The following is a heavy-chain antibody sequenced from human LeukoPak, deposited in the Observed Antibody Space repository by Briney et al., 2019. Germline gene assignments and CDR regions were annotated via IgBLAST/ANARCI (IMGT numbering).Heavy chain of an antibody. Sequence: GGSLRLSCVASGFNFNPYAVHWVRQAPGKGLEWVAIISNDGTTESYTDSVKGRFTISRDNFKNTLYLQMNGLRLEDTAVYYCASGDFDLDYWGQGTLVTVSS. CDR2: ISNDGTTE. CDR3: ASGDFDLDY. V-gene: IGHV3-30-3*01. J-gene: IGHJ4*02. D-gene: IGHD3-9*01. CDR1: GFNFNPYA.